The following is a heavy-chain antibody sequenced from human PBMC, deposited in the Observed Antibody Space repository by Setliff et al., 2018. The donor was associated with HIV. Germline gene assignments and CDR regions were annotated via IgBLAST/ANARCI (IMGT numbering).Heavy chain of an antibody. V-gene: IGHV1-46*02. D-gene: IGHD3-16*02. CDR2: INPSDNRT. CDR1: GYTFNNYY. Sequence: ASVKVSCKASGYTFNNYYMHWVRQAPGQGLEWMGIINPSDNRTYYAQKFQGRVTMTRYTSTSSVYMELRSLRSEDAAVYYCARAYYDSVWGSHRYRFYYFDYWGQGSLVTVSS. CDR3: ARAYYDSVWGSHRYRFYYFDY. J-gene: IGHJ4*02.